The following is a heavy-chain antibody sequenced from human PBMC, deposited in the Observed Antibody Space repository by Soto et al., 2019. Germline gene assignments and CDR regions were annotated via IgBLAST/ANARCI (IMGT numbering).Heavy chain of an antibody. Sequence: QITLKESGPTLVKPTQTLKLTCTFSGFSLSTSGAGVGWIRQPPGKALGWLALIYWDDDKRYSPSLKSRLTIAKDTSKNQVVLTTTNVDPVDTATYYCAHRQVAAAAPPLGYWGQGTLVTVSS. D-gene: IGHD6-13*01. CDR2: IYWDDDK. J-gene: IGHJ4*02. CDR1: GFSLSTSGAG. CDR3: AHRQVAAAAPPLGY. V-gene: IGHV2-5*02.